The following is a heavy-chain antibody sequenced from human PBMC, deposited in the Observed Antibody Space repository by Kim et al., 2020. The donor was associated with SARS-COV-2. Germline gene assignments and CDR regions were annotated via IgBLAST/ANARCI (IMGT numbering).Heavy chain of an antibody. J-gene: IGHJ3*02. CDR1: GFTFFSDAA. V-gene: IGHV3-73*01. Sequence: GGSLRLSCAASGFTFFSDAAVYFRHPPAKRVLWCLGRIRSKDSGYTTTSAAAVTARFTISRDDSKNTTYLQMNGLKSEYMAIYYCASSAPYTRSYWDAFDIWGPGTVDTVSS. CDR2: IRSKDSGYTT. CDR3: ASSAPYTRSYWDAFDI. D-gene: IGHD3-10*01.